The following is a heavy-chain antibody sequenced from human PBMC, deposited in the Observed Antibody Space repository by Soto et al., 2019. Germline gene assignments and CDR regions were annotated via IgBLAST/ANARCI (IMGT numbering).Heavy chain of an antibody. CDR1: GGSISSSSYY. V-gene: IGHV4-39*01. Sequence: QLQLQESGPGLVKPSETLSLTCTVSGGSISSSSYYWGWIRQPPGKGLEWIGSIYYSGSTYYNPSLKSRVTISVDTSKNQFSLKLSSVTAADTAVYYCASKRVLLWFGDRTGWFDPWGQGTLVTVSS. CDR3: ASKRVLLWFGDRTGWFDP. CDR2: IYYSGST. D-gene: IGHD3-10*01. J-gene: IGHJ5*02.